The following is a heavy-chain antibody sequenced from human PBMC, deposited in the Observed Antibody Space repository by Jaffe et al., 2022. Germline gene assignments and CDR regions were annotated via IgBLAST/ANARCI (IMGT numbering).Heavy chain of an antibody. J-gene: IGHJ4*02. V-gene: IGHV3-7*01. CDR3: ARDQLNPVLRYFDWSNSGREDYYFDY. D-gene: IGHD3-9*01. CDR2: IKQDGSEK. CDR1: GFTFSSYW. Sequence: EVQLVESGGGLVQPGGSLRLSCAASGFTFSSYWMSWVRQAPGKGLEWVANIKQDGSEKYYVDSVKGRFTISRDNAKNSLYLQMNSLRAEDTAVYYCARDQLNPVLRYFDWSNSGREDYYFDYWGQGTLVTVSS.